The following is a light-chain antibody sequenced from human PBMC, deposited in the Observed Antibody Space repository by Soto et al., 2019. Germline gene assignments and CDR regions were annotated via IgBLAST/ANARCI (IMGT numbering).Light chain of an antibody. Sequence: QSVLTQPASVSGSPGQSITISCTGTSSDVGSYNLVSWYQQHPGKAPKLMIYEGSKRPSGVSNRFSGSKSGNTASLTISGLQAEDEADYNCCSYAGSLYVFGTGTKVTVL. CDR2: EGS. CDR3: CSYAGSLYV. J-gene: IGLJ1*01. CDR1: SSDVGSYNL. V-gene: IGLV2-23*01.